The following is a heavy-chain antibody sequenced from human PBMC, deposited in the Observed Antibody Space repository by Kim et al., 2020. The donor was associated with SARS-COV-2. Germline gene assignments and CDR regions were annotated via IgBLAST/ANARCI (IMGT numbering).Heavy chain of an antibody. V-gene: IGHV1-2*06. CDR2: INVNSGDT. D-gene: IGHD3-22*01. Sequence: ASVKVSCKASGYTFTAYFLHWVRQAPGQGLEWVGRINVNSGDTRYAQKFQGRVTMTSDTPINTAYLEVSRLRSDDTALYFCARPYYQGSENYYSDRYFGLDVWGQGTTVAVSS. CDR1: GYTFTAYF. CDR3: ARPYYQGSENYYSDRYFGLDV. J-gene: IGHJ6*02.